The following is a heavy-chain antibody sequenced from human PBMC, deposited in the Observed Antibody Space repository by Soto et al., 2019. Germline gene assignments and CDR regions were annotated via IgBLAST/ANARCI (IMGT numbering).Heavy chain of an antibody. J-gene: IGHJ4*02. Sequence: QVQLVESGGGVVQPGRSLRLSCADSGFTFTDYGMHWVRQAPGKGLEWVAVISYDGSNKNYADSVKGRFTISRDNSKNXXYLQMNSRRAEDTAVYYCAKDTYYHDSSGYYVFDYWGQGTLVTVSS. V-gene: IGHV3-30*18. D-gene: IGHD3-22*01. CDR3: AKDTYYHDSSGYYVFDY. CDR2: ISYDGSNK. CDR1: GFTFTDYG.